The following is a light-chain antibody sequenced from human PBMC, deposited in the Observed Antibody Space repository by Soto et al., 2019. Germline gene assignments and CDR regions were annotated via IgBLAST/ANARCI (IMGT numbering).Light chain of an antibody. J-gene: IGKJ2*01. CDR1: QSVSSSY. CDR3: QQYGSSPPYT. Sequence: EIVLTQSPGTLSLSPGEISTLSCRASQSVSSSYLACYQQKPGQAPRLLIYGASSRATGIPDRFSGSGSGTDCTLAISRLEHEDVAVYYCQQYGSSPPYTFGQGTKLEIK. CDR2: GAS. V-gene: IGKV3-20*01.